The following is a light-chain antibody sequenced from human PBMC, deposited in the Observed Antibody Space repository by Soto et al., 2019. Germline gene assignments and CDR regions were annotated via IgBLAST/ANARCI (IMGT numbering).Light chain of an antibody. V-gene: IGKV1-5*03. CDR2: KAS. CDR1: QTISSW. J-gene: IGKJ4*02. Sequence: DIQMTQSPSTLSGSVGDRGTITCRASQTISSWLAGYHETPGTAPKRVIYKASTLTSGVPSRFSGSGSGPQFTLTTSSLEADDFAPYYCQHSDSSDSTFAGGPGVDTK. CDR3: QHSDSSDST.